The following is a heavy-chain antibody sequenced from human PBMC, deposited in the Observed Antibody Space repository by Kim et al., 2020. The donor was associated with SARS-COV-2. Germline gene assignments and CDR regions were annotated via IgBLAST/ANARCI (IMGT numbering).Heavy chain of an antibody. J-gene: IGHJ4*02. D-gene: IGHD2-21*01. CDR1: GFTFSRSG. Sequence: GGSLRLSCAASGFTFSRSGMSWVRQAPGKGLEWVSAISESGGSTFYADSVKGRFTISRDNSQYTLFLQMNSLRADDTAVYYCAKGADCGGDSCVQWDWGQGARVTVSS. CDR3: AKGADCGGDSCVQWD. CDR2: ISESGGST. V-gene: IGHV3-23*01.